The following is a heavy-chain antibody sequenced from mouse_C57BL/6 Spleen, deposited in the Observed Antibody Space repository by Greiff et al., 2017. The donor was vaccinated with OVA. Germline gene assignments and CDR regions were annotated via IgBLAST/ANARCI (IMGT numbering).Heavy chain of an antibody. CDR3: ARFNWERGHWYFDV. J-gene: IGHJ1*03. V-gene: IGHV1-53*01. Sequence: QVQLQQPGTELVKPGASVKLSCKASGYTFTSYCMHWVKQRPGQGLEWIGNINPSNGGTNYNEKFKSKATLTVDKSSSTAYMQLSSLTSEDSAVYYCARFNWERGHWYFDVWGTGTTVTVSS. CDR2: INPSNGGT. D-gene: IGHD4-1*02. CDR1: GYTFTSYC.